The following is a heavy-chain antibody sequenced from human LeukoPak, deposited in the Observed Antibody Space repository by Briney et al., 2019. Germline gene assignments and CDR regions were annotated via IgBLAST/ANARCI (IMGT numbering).Heavy chain of an antibody. CDR2: VYYSGST. V-gene: IGHV4-59*01. CDR3: ARENYDSSGSVDY. CDR1: GGSISTYY. J-gene: IGHJ4*02. Sequence: SETLSLTCTVSGGSISTYYWSWIRQPPGKGLEWIGYVYYSGSTYYNPSLKSRVTISVDTSKNQFFLKLTSVTAADTAVYYCARENYDSSGSVDYWGQGTLVTVSS. D-gene: IGHD3-22*01.